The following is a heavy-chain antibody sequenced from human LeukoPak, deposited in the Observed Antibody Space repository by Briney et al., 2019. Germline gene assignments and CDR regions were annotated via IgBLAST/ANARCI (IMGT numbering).Heavy chain of an antibody. CDR1: GFTVSSNF. CDR3: ARDGYGNNYMDV. V-gene: IGHV3-53*01. D-gene: IGHD1/OR15-1a*01. J-gene: IGHJ6*03. CDR2: IYSGGTT. Sequence: GSLRLSCAASGFTVSSNFMSWVRQAPGKGPEWVSVIYSGGTTYYADSVKGRFTISRDNSKNTLYLQMNSLRAEDTAVYYCARDGYGNNYMDVWGKGTTVTVSS.